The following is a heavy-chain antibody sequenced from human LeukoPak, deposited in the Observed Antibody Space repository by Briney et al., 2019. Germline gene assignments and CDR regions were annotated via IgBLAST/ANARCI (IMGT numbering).Heavy chain of an antibody. Sequence: ASVKVSCKASGYTFTSYDINWVRQAPGQGLEWMGWMNPNSGNTGYAQKFQGRVTMTRNTSISTAYMELSSLRSEDTAVYYCASALSSGWLGVGWFDPWGQGTLVTVSS. CDR2: MNPNSGNT. CDR3: ASALSSGWLGVGWFDP. D-gene: IGHD6-19*01. V-gene: IGHV1-8*01. J-gene: IGHJ5*02. CDR1: GYTFTSYD.